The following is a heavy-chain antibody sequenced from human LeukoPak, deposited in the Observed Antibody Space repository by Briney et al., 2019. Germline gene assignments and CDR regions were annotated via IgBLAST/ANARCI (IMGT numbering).Heavy chain of an antibody. CDR1: GFTFSSYS. Sequence: PGGSLRLSCAASGFTFSSYSMSWVRQAPGRGLEWVSSISSSSSYIYYADSVKGRFTISRDNAKNSLYLQMNSLRAEDTAVYYRARDLVAAADNWFDPWGQGTLVTVSS. CDR3: ARDLVAAADNWFDP. CDR2: ISSSSSYI. D-gene: IGHD6-13*01. J-gene: IGHJ5*02. V-gene: IGHV3-21*01.